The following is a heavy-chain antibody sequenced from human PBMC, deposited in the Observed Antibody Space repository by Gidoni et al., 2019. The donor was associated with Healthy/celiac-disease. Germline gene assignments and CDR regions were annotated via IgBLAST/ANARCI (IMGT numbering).Heavy chain of an antibody. CDR3: ARHRYSSGWYTTSQTEYFQH. CDR1: GFTFSSYS. J-gene: IGHJ1*01. Sequence: EVQLVESGGGLVKPGGSLRLSCAASGFTFSSYSMNWVRQAPGKGLEWVSSISSSSSYIYYADSVKGRFTISRDNAKNSLYLQMNSLRAEDTAVYYCARHRYSSGWYTTSQTEYFQHWGQGTLVTVSS. D-gene: IGHD6-19*01. CDR2: ISSSSSYI. V-gene: IGHV3-21*01.